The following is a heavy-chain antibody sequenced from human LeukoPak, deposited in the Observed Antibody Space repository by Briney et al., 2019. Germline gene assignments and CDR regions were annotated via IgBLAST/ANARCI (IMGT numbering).Heavy chain of an antibody. Sequence: TGGSLRLSCAASGFTFSSYGMHWVRQAPGKGLEWVAFIRYDGSNKYYADSVKGRFTISRDNAKNSLYLQMNSLRAEDTAVYYCARDPDYYDSSGVWGQGTLVTVSS. CDR2: IRYDGSNK. CDR3: ARDPDYYDSSGV. J-gene: IGHJ4*02. CDR1: GFTFSSYG. V-gene: IGHV3-30*02. D-gene: IGHD3-22*01.